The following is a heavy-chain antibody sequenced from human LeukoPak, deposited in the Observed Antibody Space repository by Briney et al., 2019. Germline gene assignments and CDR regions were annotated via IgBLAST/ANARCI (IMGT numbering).Heavy chain of an antibody. J-gene: IGHJ3*02. CDR3: AKDNTIFGVVPPDI. CDR2: IRYDGSNK. V-gene: IGHV3-30*02. D-gene: IGHD3-3*01. Sequence: GGSLRLSCAASGFTFSSYGMHWVRQAPGKGLEWVAFIRYDGSNKYYADSVKGRFTISRDNSKNTLYLQMNSLRAEDTAVHYCAKDNTIFGVVPPDIWGQGTMVTVSS. CDR1: GFTFSSYG.